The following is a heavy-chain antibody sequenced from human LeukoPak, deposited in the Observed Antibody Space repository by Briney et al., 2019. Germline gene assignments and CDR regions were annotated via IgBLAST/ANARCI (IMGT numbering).Heavy chain of an antibody. CDR1: GYTFTNYY. V-gene: IGHV1-46*01. J-gene: IGHJ4*02. Sequence: GASVKVSCKTSGYTFTNYYMHWVRQAPGQGLELMGIINPSGTSTTYAQKFQGRVTMTRDTSTSPDFMELSSLRPEDTAVYYCARHDLGGTSPFDYWGQGTLVTVSS. CDR2: INPSGTST. D-gene: IGHD6-19*01. CDR3: ARHDLGGTSPFDY.